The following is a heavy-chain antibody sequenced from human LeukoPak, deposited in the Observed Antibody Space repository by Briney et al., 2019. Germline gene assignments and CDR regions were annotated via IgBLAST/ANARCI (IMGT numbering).Heavy chain of an antibody. V-gene: IGHV1-69*05. CDR3: ARVPLTYDFWSGTFDY. J-gene: IGHJ4*02. D-gene: IGHD3-3*01. CDR1: GGTFSSYA. Sequence: SVEVSCKASGGTFSSYAISWVRQAPGQGLEWMGGIIPIFGTANYAQKFQGRVTITTDESTSTAYMELSSLRSEDTAVYYCARVPLTYDFWSGTFDYWGQGTLVTVSS. CDR2: IIPIFGTA.